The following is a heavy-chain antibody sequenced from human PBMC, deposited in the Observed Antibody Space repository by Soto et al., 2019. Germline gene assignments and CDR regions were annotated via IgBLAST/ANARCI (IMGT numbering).Heavy chain of an antibody. D-gene: IGHD6-13*01. CDR2: ISYDGSNK. CDR1: GFTFRSFA. CDR3: ARAYFSSWFDAFDI. V-gene: IGHV3-30-3*01. Sequence: QVQLVESGGGVVQPGRSLRLSCAASGFTFRSFAMLWVRQAPGKGLEWVAVISYDGSNKYYADSVKGRFTISRDNSKNTLYLQMNGLRAEDTAVYYCARAYFSSWFDAFDIWGQGTMVTVSS. J-gene: IGHJ3*02.